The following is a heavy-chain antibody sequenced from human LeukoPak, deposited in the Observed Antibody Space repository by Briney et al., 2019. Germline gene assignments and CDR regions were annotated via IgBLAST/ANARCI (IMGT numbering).Heavy chain of an antibody. CDR2: VFDSGSA. CDR3: ARLYQQSKWKYYYYYMDV. Sequence: ASETLSLTCSVSGASFSTNYWSWIRQPPGRGLEWIGYVFDSGSANYNPSLKRQVTISVDTATKQFSLRLSSVTAADTAVYYCARLYQQSKWKYYYYYMDVWGKGTAVTVSS. V-gene: IGHV4-59*01. J-gene: IGHJ6*03. CDR1: GASFSTNY. D-gene: IGHD1-1*01.